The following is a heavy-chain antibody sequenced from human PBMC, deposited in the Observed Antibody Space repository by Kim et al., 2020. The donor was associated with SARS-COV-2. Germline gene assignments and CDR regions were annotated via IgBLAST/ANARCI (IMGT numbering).Heavy chain of an antibody. D-gene: IGHD3-22*01. V-gene: IGHV3-11*01. CDR1: GFTFSDYY. Sequence: GGSLRLSCAASGFTFSDYYMSWIRQAPGKGLEWVSYISSSGSTIYYADSVKGRFNIPRDNAKNSLYLQMNSLRAEDTAVYYCARGLYYYDSSGTRLGYWGQGTLVTVSS. J-gene: IGHJ4*02. CDR3: ARGLYYYDSSGTRLGY. CDR2: ISSSGSTI.